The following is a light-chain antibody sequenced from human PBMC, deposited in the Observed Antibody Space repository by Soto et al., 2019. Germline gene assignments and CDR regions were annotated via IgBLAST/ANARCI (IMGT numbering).Light chain of an antibody. V-gene: IGLV1-40*01. Sequence: QSVLTQPPSVSGAPGQRITISCTGSSSNIGADVDVYWYQQLPGAAPKLLIYGNTNRPSGVPDRFSGSKSGTSASLAITGLQAEDEADYYCQSYDRSLTGVFGTGTKVTVL. CDR3: QSYDRSLTGV. J-gene: IGLJ1*01. CDR2: GNT. CDR1: SSNIGADVD.